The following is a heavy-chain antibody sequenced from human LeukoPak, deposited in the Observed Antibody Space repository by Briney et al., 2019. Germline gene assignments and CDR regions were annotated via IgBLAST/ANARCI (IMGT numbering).Heavy chain of an antibody. V-gene: IGHV3-7*01. CDR2: IKQDGSEK. J-gene: IGHJ3*02. Sequence: GGSLRLSCAACGFTLSRYWMSWVPQAPGKGLEGVANIKQDGSEKHYVDSVKGRFTISRDHDKNSLYLRMKSVRADVSDVYSCSRDEKQLNIGGQGIMVSVSS. CDR3: SRDEKQLNI. D-gene: IGHD6-19*01. CDR1: GFTLSRYW.